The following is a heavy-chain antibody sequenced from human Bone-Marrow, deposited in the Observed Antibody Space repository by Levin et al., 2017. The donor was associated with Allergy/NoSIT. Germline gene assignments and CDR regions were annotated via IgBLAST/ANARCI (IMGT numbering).Heavy chain of an antibody. CDR3: TRELCDYYGSGSGCPSPKDKIGYFQH. Sequence: PGGSLRLSCAASGFTFSSYAMHWVRQAPGKGLEWVAMIWYDGSKKYYADSVQGRFSISRDNSKNTLYLQTNSLRAEDTAVYHCTRELCDYYGSGSGCPSPKDKIGYFQHWGQGTLVTVSS. J-gene: IGHJ1*01. CDR1: GFTFSSYA. D-gene: IGHD3-10*01. V-gene: IGHV3-33*01. CDR2: IWYDGSKK.